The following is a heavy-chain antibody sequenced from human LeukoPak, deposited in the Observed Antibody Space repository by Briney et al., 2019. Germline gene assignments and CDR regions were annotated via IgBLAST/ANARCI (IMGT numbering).Heavy chain of an antibody. CDR1: GFTFSDYY. J-gene: IGHJ4*02. Sequence: GGSLRLSCAASGFTFSDYYMSWIRQAPGKGLEWVSYISSSGSTIYYADSVKGRFTISRDNAKNSLYLQMNSLRAEDTAVYYCARAVSSWYAAHCNYWRQGTLVTVSS. CDR3: ARAVSSWYAAHCNY. D-gene: IGHD6-13*01. CDR2: ISSSGSTI. V-gene: IGHV3-11*01.